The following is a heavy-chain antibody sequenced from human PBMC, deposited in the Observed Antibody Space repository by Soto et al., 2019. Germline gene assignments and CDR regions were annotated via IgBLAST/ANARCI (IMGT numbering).Heavy chain of an antibody. CDR3: ARGAMIVVGIDAFDV. V-gene: IGHV3-30-3*01. Sequence: QVPLVESGGGVVQPGTSLRLSCVASGYTFSSYAMHWVRRAPGKGLEWVAVTSYDGSDKSYADSVKGRFTISRDDSQNTLYLQMNSLRVEDTAVYYCARGAMIVVGIDAFDVWGQGTMVTVSS. CDR1: GYTFSSYA. J-gene: IGHJ3*01. CDR2: TSYDGSDK. D-gene: IGHD3-22*01.